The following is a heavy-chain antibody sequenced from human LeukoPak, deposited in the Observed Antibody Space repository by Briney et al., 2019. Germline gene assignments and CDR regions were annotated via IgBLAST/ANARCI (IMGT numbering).Heavy chain of an antibody. D-gene: IGHD3-10*01. CDR3: ARRYYYGSGSYSSRSGFDP. CDR1: GGSISSHY. J-gene: IGHJ5*02. Sequence: SETLSLTCTVSGGSISSHYWSWIRQSPGKGLEWIGYIYYSGSTNYNPSLKSRVTISVDTSKNQFSLKLSSVTAADTAVYYCARRYYYGSGSYSSRSGFDPWGQGTLVTVSS. CDR2: IYYSGST. V-gene: IGHV4-59*11.